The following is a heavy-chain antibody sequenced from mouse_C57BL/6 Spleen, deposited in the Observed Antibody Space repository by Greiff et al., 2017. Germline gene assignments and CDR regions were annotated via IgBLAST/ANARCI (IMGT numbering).Heavy chain of an antibody. CDR1: GFTFSSYA. Sequence: EVQGVESGGGLVKPGGSLKLSCAASGFTFSSYAMSWVRQTPEKRLEWVATISDGGSYTYYPDNVKGRFTISRDNAKNNLYLQMSHLKSEDTAMYYCARGLDGYYYAMDYWGQGTSVTVSS. D-gene: IGHD2-3*01. CDR2: ISDGGSYT. CDR3: ARGLDGYYYAMDY. V-gene: IGHV5-4*01. J-gene: IGHJ4*01.